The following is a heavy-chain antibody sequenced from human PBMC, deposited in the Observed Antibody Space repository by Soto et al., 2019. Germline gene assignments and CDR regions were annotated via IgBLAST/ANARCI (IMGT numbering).Heavy chain of an antibody. J-gene: IGHJ6*02. CDR2: ISGGGGST. V-gene: IGHV3-23*01. CDR3: ARDLYGDYARNYYYYYGMDV. Sequence: GALRVSCAASVFTFGNYGMNWVRQAPGKGLEWVSGISGGGGSTYYADSVKGRFTISRDNAKNSLYLQMNSLRAEDTAVYYCARDLYGDYARNYYYYYGMDVWGQGTTVTVSS. CDR1: VFTFGNYG. D-gene: IGHD4-17*01.